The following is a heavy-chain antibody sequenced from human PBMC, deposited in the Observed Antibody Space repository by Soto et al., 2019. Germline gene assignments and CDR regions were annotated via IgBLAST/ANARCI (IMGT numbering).Heavy chain of an antibody. V-gene: IGHV1-18*01. CDR2: ISGYNGNT. J-gene: IGHJ6*02. Sequence: QVQLVQSGAEVKKPGASVKVSCKASGYNFSKYGITWVRQAPGHGLEWLGWISGYNGNTHFAPRLQGRVNMTADTSTRTAYMEVTSLRPDDTAIYYCARVATLIPIFHGLDAWGQGTTVTVSS. CDR1: GYNFSKYG. CDR3: ARVATLIPIFHGLDA. D-gene: IGHD3-3*01.